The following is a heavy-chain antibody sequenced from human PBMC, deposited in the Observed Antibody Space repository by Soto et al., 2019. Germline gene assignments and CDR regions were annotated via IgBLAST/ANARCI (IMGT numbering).Heavy chain of an antibody. V-gene: IGHV4-4*07. CDR3: ARGQRFSDWFDP. J-gene: IGHJ5*02. Sequence: SETLSLTCTVSGGSMNSYYWTWIRQPAGKGLEWIGRVYSSGGTHYNPSLKSRVTISLDTSKNQFSLRLLSVTDADTAVYFCARGQRFSDWFDPWGQGTWVTVSS. D-gene: IGHD3-3*01. CDR2: VYSSGGT. CDR1: GGSMNSYY.